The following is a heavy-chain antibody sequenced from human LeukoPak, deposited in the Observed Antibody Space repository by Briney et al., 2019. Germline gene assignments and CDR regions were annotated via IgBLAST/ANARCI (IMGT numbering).Heavy chain of an antibody. V-gene: IGHV3-53*01. Sequence: PGRSLRLSCAASGFTVSNNYMSWVRQAPGKGLEWVSAIYSGGNTYYSDSVKGRFTISRDNSKNTLYLQMNSLRAEDTAVYYCARQVGASTTFDSWGQGTLVTVSS. D-gene: IGHD1-26*01. CDR1: GFTVSNNY. J-gene: IGHJ4*02. CDR3: ARQVGASTTFDS. CDR2: IYSGGNT.